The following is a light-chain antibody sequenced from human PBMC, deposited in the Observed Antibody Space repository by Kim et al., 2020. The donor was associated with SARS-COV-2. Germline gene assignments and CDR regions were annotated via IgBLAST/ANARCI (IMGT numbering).Light chain of an antibody. Sequence: NFMLTQPHSVSESPGNTVTISCSRSGGSIANNFVQWYQQRPGSAPTAVIYEDSQRPSGVPDRFSGSIDSSSNSASLTISGLKTEDEADYYCQSYDTNSVIFGGGTQLTVL. CDR1: GGSIANNF. CDR3: QSYDTNSVI. CDR2: EDS. V-gene: IGLV6-57*03. J-gene: IGLJ2*01.